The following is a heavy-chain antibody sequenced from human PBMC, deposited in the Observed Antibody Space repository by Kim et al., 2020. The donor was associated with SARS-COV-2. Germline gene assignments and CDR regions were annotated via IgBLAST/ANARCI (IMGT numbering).Heavy chain of an antibody. Sequence: SVKVSCKASGGTFSSYAISWVRQAPGQGLEWMGGIIPIFGTANYAQKFQGRVTITADESTSTAYMELSSLRSEDTAVYYCARVGVATTCWDCYYYGMDVCGQGTTVTVSS. V-gene: IGHV1-69*13. CDR3: ARVGVATTCWDCYYYGMDV. J-gene: IGHJ6*02. CDR1: GGTFSSYA. D-gene: IGHD5-12*01. CDR2: IIPIFGTA.